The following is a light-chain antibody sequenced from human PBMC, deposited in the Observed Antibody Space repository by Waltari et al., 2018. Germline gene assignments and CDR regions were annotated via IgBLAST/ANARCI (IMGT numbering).Light chain of an antibody. V-gene: IGKV1-39*01. Sequence: DIQMTQSPSSLSVSVGDRVTITCRASQRISNYLNWYQQRPGKAPKVLIYAASSLQSGVPSRFSGSGSGTDFTLTISSLQPEDFATYYCQQSNSNPYTFGRGTKLEIK. J-gene: IGKJ2*01. CDR1: QRISNY. CDR2: AAS. CDR3: QQSNSNPYT.